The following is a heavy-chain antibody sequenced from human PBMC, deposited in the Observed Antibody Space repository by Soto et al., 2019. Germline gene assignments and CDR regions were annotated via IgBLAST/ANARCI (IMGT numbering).Heavy chain of an antibody. CDR1: GFSLSTSGVG. CDR2: IYWDDDK. V-gene: IGHV2-5*02. CDR3: EDSEVTYCYGSGYFAL. D-gene: IGHD3-10*01. J-gene: IGHJ2*01. Sequence: QITLKESGPTLVKPTQTLTLTCTFSGFSLSTSGVGVGWIRQPPGKALEWLALIYWDDDKRSSPSLKSRPTSTTGTSKKQVVRTITNMDPVDTATYYCEDSEVTYCYGSGYFALWGRGALVTVSS.